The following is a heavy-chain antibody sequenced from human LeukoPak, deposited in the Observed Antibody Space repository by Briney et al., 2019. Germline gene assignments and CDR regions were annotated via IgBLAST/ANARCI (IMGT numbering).Heavy chain of an antibody. CDR3: ARGFLGDAFDI. CDR2: ISSSGTYV. V-gene: IGHV3-21*01. D-gene: IGHD3-3*01. CDR1: GFTFSSYS. J-gene: IGHJ3*02. Sequence: GGSLRLSCAASGFTFSSYSMNWVRQAPGKGLEWVSSISSSGTYVYYADSVKGRFTISRDNAKNSLSLQMNSLRADDAAVYYCARGFLGDAFDIWGQGTMVTVSS.